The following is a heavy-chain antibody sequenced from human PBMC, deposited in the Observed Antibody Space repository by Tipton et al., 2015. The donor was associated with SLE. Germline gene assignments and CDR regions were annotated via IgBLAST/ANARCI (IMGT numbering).Heavy chain of an antibody. J-gene: IGHJ4*02. D-gene: IGHD5-12*01. Sequence: TLSLTCAVYGGSISSSSSYYWAWIRQPPGKGVEWIGEINHRGSTNYNPSLKSRVTISVDTSKNHFSLNLSSVTAADTAVYYCARLGYSGYVFDYWGQGTLVTVSS. CDR1: GGSISSSSSYY. CDR2: INHRGST. V-gene: IGHV4-34*01. CDR3: ARLGYSGYVFDY.